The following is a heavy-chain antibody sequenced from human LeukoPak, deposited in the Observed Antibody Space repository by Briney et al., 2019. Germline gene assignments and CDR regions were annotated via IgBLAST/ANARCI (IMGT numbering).Heavy chain of an antibody. CDR3: ARVDRQWLVGNLDY. V-gene: IGHV1-69*01. D-gene: IGHD6-19*01. J-gene: IGHJ4*02. Sequence: SVKVSCKASGGTFSSYAISWVLQAPGQGLEWMGGIIPIFGTANYAQKFQGRVTITADESTSTAYMELSSLRSEDTAVYCCARVDRQWLVGNLDYWGQGTLVTVSS. CDR2: IIPIFGTA. CDR1: GGTFSSYA.